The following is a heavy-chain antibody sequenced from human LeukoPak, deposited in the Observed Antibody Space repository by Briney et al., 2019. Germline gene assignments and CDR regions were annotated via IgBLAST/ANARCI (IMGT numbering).Heavy chain of an antibody. J-gene: IGHJ4*02. CDR2: IHPADSDT. Sequence: GESLKISCKASGYDFTSYWFARVRQMPGKGLELMGVIHPADSDTRYSPSFPGQVTLSVNKSISSAYLQWTSLKATDTAMYFCARHLFYYGSGSYTAPFDYWGQGTLVTVSS. D-gene: IGHD3-10*01. V-gene: IGHV5-51*01. CDR3: ARHLFYYGSGSYTAPFDY. CDR1: GYDFTSYW.